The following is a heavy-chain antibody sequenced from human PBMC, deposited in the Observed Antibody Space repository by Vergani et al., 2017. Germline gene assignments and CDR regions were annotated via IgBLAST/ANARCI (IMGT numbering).Heavy chain of an antibody. CDR1: GDSIRSGVYY. D-gene: IGHD2/OR15-2a*01. CDR2: IYHTGTT. CDR3: ARAGLPFYAFYMDV. V-gene: IGHV4-31*03. J-gene: IGHJ6*03. Sequence: QVQLQESGPGLVKPSQTLSLTCTVSGDSIRSGVYYWGWIRPHPGQGLEWIGYIYHTGTTYYNPSLRGRINISVDTSKNQLSLKLTSVTAADTAVYFCARAGLPFYAFYMDVWGKGITVTVSS.